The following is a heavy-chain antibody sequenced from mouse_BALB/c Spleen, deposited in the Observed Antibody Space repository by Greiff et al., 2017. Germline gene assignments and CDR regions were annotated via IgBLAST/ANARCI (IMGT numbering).Heavy chain of an antibody. J-gene: IGHJ3*01. Sequence: QVQLKESGAELVRPGTSVKVSCKASGYAFTNYLIEWVKQRPGQGLEWIGVINPGSGGTNYNEKFKGKATLTADKSSSTAYMQLSSLTSDDSAVYFCARPSSGYTYWGQGTLVTVSA. V-gene: IGHV1-54*01. CDR3: ARPSSGYTY. CDR2: INPGSGGT. CDR1: GYAFTNYL. D-gene: IGHD3-1*01.